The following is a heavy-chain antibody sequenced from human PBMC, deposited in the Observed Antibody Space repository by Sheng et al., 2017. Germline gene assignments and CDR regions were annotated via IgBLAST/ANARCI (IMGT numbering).Heavy chain of an antibody. Sequence: QVQLVQSGAEVKKPGSSVKVSCKASGGTFSSYAISWVRQAPGQGLEWMGGIIPILGIANYAQKFQGRVTITADKSTSTAYMELSSLRSEDTAVYYCAREGSDVLRFLEWHPSNWFDPWGQGTLVTVSS. CDR1: GGTFSSYA. J-gene: IGHJ5*02. V-gene: IGHV1-69*04. CDR2: IIPILGIA. D-gene: IGHD3-3*01. CDR3: AREGSDVLRFLEWHPSNWFDP.